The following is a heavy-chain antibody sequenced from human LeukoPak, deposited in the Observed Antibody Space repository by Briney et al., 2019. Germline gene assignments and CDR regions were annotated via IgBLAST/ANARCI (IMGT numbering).Heavy chain of an antibody. CDR3: ARQSRDGSKNRGYYFDY. J-gene: IGHJ4*02. CDR1: GYSFTRNW. D-gene: IGHD3-10*01. CDR2: IYPGDSDT. V-gene: IGHV5-51*01. Sequence: GESLKISCKGSGYSFTRNWIGWVRQMPGKGLEWMGIIYPGDSDTRYSPSFQGQVTISADKSISTAYLQWSSLKASDTAMYYCARQSRDGSKNRGYYFDYWGQGTLVTVSS.